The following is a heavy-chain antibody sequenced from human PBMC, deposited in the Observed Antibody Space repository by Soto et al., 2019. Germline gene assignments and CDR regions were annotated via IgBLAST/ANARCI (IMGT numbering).Heavy chain of an antibody. V-gene: IGHV3-30*18. CDR1: GFTFSSFG. Sequence: GGSLRLSCAASGFTFSSFGMHWVRQSPGKGLEWVAVISHDGSHKYSADSVKGRLTISRDNSRNTLYVQVNSLRAEDTAVYYCAKSAMAYYYDSSGYYFDYWGQGTLVTVSS. D-gene: IGHD3-22*01. CDR3: AKSAMAYYYDSSGYYFDY. J-gene: IGHJ4*02. CDR2: ISHDGSHK.